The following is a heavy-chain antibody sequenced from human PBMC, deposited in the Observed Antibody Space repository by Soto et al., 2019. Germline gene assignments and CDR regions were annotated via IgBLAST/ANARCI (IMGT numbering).Heavy chain of an antibody. Sequence: EVQLLESGGGLVQPGGSLRLSCAASGFTFSSYAMSCVRQAPGKGLEWVSGIGGSGAGTNYADSVKARFTISRDNSKNTRYLQMSSLRAEDTAVYYRARGGGIAVAGTHLDYWGQGTLVTVSS. D-gene: IGHD6-19*01. CDR3: ARGGGIAVAGTHLDY. CDR2: IGGSGAGT. J-gene: IGHJ4*02. CDR1: GFTFSSYA. V-gene: IGHV3-23*01.